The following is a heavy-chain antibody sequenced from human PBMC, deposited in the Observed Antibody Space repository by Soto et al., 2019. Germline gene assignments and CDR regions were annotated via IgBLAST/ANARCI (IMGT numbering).Heavy chain of an antibody. CDR3: ARQTTYSSSWYDY. D-gene: IGHD6-13*01. V-gene: IGHV4-4*07. CDR2: IYTSGNT. CDR1: GGSISNYY. Sequence: SETLSLTCTASGGSISNYYWTWIRQPAGKGLEWIGRIYTSGNTNYNPSLKSRVTMSVDTSKNQFSLKLTSVTAADTALYYCARQTTYSSSWYDYWGHGTLVTVSS. J-gene: IGHJ5*01.